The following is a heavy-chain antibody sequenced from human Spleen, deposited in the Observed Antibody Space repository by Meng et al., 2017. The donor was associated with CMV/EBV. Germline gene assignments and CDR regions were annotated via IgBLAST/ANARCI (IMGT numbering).Heavy chain of an antibody. CDR1: GYTFTSYG. J-gene: IGHJ6*02. Sequence: SVKVSCKASGYTFTSYGISWVRQATGQGLEWMGGIIAMFGPAKYVQKFQGRVTITADESTRTAYLELRSLRSEDTAVYYCARSVVVSSVVYQSYAMDAWGQGTTVTVSS. D-gene: IGHD2-15*01. CDR3: ARSVVVSSVVYQSYAMDA. CDR2: IIAMFGPA. V-gene: IGHV1-69*13.